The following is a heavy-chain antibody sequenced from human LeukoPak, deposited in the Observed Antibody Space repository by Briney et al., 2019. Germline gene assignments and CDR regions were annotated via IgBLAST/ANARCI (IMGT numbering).Heavy chain of an antibody. CDR3: AELGITMIGGV. CDR1: GFTFSNFY. CDR2: ISSSGSTI. J-gene: IGHJ6*04. Sequence: PGGSLRLSCAASGFTFSNFYLHWVRQAPGKGLEWVSYISSSGSTIYYADSVKGRFTISRDNAKNSLYLQMNSLRAEDTAVYYCAELGITMIGGVWGKGTTVTISS. V-gene: IGHV3-48*03. D-gene: IGHD3-10*02.